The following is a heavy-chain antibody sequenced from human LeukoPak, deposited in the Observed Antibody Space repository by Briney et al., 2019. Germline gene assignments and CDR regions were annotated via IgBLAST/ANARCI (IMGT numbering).Heavy chain of an antibody. J-gene: IGHJ3*02. Sequence: SETLSLTCTVSGASISSFYWTWIRQPPGKGLEWIGYIYYSGTTNYNPSLKSRVTISVDTSKNQFSLKLSSVTAADTAVYYCARGARAPDIWGQGTMVTVSS. V-gene: IGHV4-59*01. CDR3: ARGARAPDI. CDR2: IYYSGTT. CDR1: GASISSFY.